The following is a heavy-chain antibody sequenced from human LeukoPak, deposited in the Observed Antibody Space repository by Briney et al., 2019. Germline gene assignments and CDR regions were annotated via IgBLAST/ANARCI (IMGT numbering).Heavy chain of an antibody. V-gene: IGHV4-34*01. D-gene: IGHD3-22*01. J-gene: IGHJ4*02. CDR1: GGSFSGYY. CDR2: INHSGST. CDR3: ARGYRGYYDSSGYLLDY. Sequence: KSSETLSLTCAVYGGSFSGYYWSWIRQPPGKGLEWIGEINHSGSTNYNPSLKSRVTISVDTSKNQFSLKLSSVTAADTAVYYCARGYRGYYDSSGYLLDYWGQGTLVTVSS.